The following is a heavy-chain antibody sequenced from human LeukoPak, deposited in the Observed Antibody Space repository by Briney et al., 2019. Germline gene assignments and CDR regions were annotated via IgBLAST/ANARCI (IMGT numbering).Heavy chain of an antibody. CDR3: ARRSYDTIAIDY. CDR1: GGSISSSSYY. V-gene: IGHV4-39*01. CDR2: IYYSGST. J-gene: IGHJ4*02. D-gene: IGHD5-18*01. Sequence: PSETLSLTCTVSGGSISSSSYYWGWIRQPPGKGLEWIGSIYYSGSTYYNPSLKSRVTISVDTSKNQFSLKLSSVTAADTAVYYCARRSYDTIAIDYWGQGTLVTVSS.